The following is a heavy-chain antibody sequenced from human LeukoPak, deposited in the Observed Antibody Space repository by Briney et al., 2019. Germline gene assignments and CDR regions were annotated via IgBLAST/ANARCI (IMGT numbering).Heavy chain of an antibody. CDR1: GFTYSSYS. CDR2: ISSSSSYI. Sequence: GGSLRLSCAASGFTYSSYSMNRVRQAPGKGLEWVSSISSSSSYIYYADSVKGRFTISRDNAKNSLYLQMNSLRAEDTAVYYCARRGDCSGGSCYVSAEYFQHWGQGTLVTVSS. CDR3: ARRGDCSGGSCYVSAEYFQH. V-gene: IGHV3-21*01. J-gene: IGHJ1*01. D-gene: IGHD2-15*01.